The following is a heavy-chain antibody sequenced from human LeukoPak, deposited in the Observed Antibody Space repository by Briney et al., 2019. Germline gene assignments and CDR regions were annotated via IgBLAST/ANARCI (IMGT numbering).Heavy chain of an antibody. CDR2: ISGSGGST. CDR1: GFTLSSYA. CDR3: AKVGGELHAAFDY. Sequence: PGGSLGLSCAASGFTLSSYAMSWVRQAPGKGLEWVSAISGSGGSTYYADSVKGRFTISRDNSKNTLYLQMNSLRAEDTAVYYCAKVGGELHAAFDYWGQGTPVTVSS. V-gene: IGHV3-23*01. D-gene: IGHD1-26*01. J-gene: IGHJ4*02.